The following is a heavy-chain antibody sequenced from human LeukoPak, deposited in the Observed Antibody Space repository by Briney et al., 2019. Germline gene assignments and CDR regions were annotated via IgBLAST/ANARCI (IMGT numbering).Heavy chain of an antibody. D-gene: IGHD5-24*01. CDR3: ARDRRRWLQLGYWYFDL. V-gene: IGHV4-61*08. Sequence: NPSETLSLTCTVSGGSISSGGYYWSWIRQHPGKGLEWIGYIYYSGSTNYNPSLKSRVTISVDTSKNQFSLKLSSVTAADTAVYYCARDRRRWLQLGYWYFDLWGRGTLLTVSS. J-gene: IGHJ2*01. CDR1: GGSISSGGYY. CDR2: IYYSGST.